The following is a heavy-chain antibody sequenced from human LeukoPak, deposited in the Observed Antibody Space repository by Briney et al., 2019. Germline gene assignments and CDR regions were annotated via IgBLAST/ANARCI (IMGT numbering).Heavy chain of an antibody. Sequence: SETLSLTCTVSGGSISSGGYYWSWIRQHPGKGLEWIGYIYYSGSTYYNPSLESRVTISVDTSKNQFSLKLSSVTAADTAVYYCARGPKYNWNDWGVGSHDYWGQGTLVTVSS. CDR1: GGSISSGGYY. CDR2: IYYSGST. D-gene: IGHD1-1*01. CDR3: ARGPKYNWNDWGVGSHDY. J-gene: IGHJ4*02. V-gene: IGHV4-31*03.